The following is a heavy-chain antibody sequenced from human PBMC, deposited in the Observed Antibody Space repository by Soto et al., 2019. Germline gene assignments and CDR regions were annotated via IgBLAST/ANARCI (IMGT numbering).Heavy chain of an antibody. J-gene: IGHJ6*02. D-gene: IGHD3-3*01. CDR2: IKSKTDGGTT. CDR1: GFTFSNAW. Sequence: SGGSLRLSCAASGFTFSNAWMSWVRQAPGKGLEWVGRIKSKTDGGTTDYAAPVKGRFTISRDDSKNTLYLQMNSLKTEDTAVYYCTASTQPSLEWLFGLRPSYYYYYGMDVWGQGTTVTVSS. CDR3: TASTQPSLEWLFGLRPSYYYYYGMDV. V-gene: IGHV3-15*01.